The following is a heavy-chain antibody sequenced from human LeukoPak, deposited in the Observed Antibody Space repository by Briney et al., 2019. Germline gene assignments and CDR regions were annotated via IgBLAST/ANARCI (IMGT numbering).Heavy chain of an antibody. J-gene: IGHJ1*01. CDR1: GFTFDDFT. V-gene: IGHV3-43*01. Sequence: GGSLRLSCVASGFTFDDFTMHWVRQRPGKGLEWVSLISWDSSSTYFTDSVKGRFTISRDNAKNSLSLRMNSLSAEDTAVYYCATGYSSGWYFYFQHWGQGSLVSVSS. CDR3: ATGYSSGWYFYFQH. D-gene: IGHD6-19*01. CDR2: ISWDSSST.